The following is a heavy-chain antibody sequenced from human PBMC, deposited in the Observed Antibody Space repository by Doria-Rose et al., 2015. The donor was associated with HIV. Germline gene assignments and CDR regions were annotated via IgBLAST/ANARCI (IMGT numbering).Heavy chain of an antibody. V-gene: IGHV2-26*01. J-gene: IGHJ4*02. CDR3: ARIRSSRWYHKYYFDF. Sequence: TLKESGPVLVKPTEALTLTCTVSGVSLSSPGMGVSWIRQPPGKALEWLANMFSDDERSYNTSLKSRLTISRGTSKSQVVLTMTDMDPVDTATYYCARIRSSRWYHKYYFDFWGQGTLVIVSA. D-gene: IGHD6-13*01. CDR1: GVSLSSPGMG. CDR2: MFSDDER.